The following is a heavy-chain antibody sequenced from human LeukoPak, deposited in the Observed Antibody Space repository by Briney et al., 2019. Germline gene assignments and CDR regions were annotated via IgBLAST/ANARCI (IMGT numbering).Heavy chain of an antibody. V-gene: IGHV1-46*01. CDR2: IKTSGGRT. CDR1: GYTFTGYY. CDR3: AVQVAGTVY. Sequence: GASVKVSCKASGYTFTGYYMHWVRQAPGQGLEWMGMIKTSGGRTSYAQKVQGRVTMTRDTSTSTVYMELSSLRSDDTAVYYCAVQVAGTVYWGQETLVTVSS. D-gene: IGHD6-19*01. J-gene: IGHJ4*02.